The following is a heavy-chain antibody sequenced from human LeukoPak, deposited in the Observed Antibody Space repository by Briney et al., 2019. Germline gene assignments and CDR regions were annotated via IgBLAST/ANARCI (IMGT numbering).Heavy chain of an antibody. CDR1: GYTFTSYG. CDR3: ARDLFLERLDSSGYYSNVGY. Sequence: ASVKVSCKASGYTFTSYGISWLRQAPGQGLEWMGWISAYNGNTNYAQKLQGRVTMTTDTSTSTAYMELRSLRSDDTAVYYCARDLFLERLDSSGYYSNVGYWGQGTLVTVSS. CDR2: ISAYNGNT. V-gene: IGHV1-18*01. J-gene: IGHJ4*02. D-gene: IGHD3-22*01.